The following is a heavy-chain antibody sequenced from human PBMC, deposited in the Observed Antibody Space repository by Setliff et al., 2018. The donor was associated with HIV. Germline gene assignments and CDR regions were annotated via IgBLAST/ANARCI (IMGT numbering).Heavy chain of an antibody. CDR3: ARAAPGYDILSGYYMPSVDY. CDR2: AYTGGST. D-gene: IGHD3-9*01. CDR1: GVTISSHF. Sequence: SETLSLTCSVSGVTISSHFWTWIRQPAGKGLEWIGRAYTGGSTNYNPSLKSRVSMSVDTSKNQFSLKLSSVTAADTAVYYCARAAPGYDILSGYYMPSVDYWGQGTLVTVSS. J-gene: IGHJ4*02. V-gene: IGHV4-4*07.